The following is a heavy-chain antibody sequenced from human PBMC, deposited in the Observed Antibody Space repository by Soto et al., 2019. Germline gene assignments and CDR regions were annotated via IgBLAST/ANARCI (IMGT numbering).Heavy chain of an antibody. CDR3: ARDLANCSSTSCYGYYYYYGMDV. V-gene: IGHV1-2*02. Sequence: ASVKVSCKASGYTFTGYYMHWVRQAPGQGLEWMGWINPNSGGTNYAQKFQGRVTMTRDTSISTAYMELSRLRSDDTAVYYCARDLANCSSTSCYGYYYYYGMDVWGQGTTVTVLL. CDR2: INPNSGGT. D-gene: IGHD2-2*01. CDR1: GYTFTGYY. J-gene: IGHJ6*02.